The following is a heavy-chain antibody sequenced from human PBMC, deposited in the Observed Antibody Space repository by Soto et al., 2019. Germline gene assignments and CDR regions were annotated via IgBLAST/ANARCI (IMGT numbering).Heavy chain of an antibody. CDR2: LSGSGTST. D-gene: IGHD6-19*01. CDR3: AKGTSNGGWFNPFDY. Sequence: EVQLLESGGGLVQPGGSLRLSCAASGFTFVNYAMNWVRQAPGKGLEWVATLSGSGTSTYYADSVKGRFTISRDNSRNTLYLQMNSLRAEDTAVYYCAKGTSNGGWFNPFDYRGQGTLVTVSS. V-gene: IGHV3-23*01. J-gene: IGHJ4*02. CDR1: GFTFVNYA.